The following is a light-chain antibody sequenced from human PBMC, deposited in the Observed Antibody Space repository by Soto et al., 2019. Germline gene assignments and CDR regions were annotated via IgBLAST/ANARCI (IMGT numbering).Light chain of an antibody. Sequence: DIVMTQSPDSLAVSLGERATINCKSSQSVLYSSDNKNYLAWYQQQPGQPPQLLIYWASTRESGVPDRFSGIGSVTDFTLTISSLQAEDVAVYYCQQYSSTPRTFGQGTKVEIK. CDR1: QSVLYSSDNKNY. CDR3: QQYSSTPRT. V-gene: IGKV4-1*01. J-gene: IGKJ1*01. CDR2: WAS.